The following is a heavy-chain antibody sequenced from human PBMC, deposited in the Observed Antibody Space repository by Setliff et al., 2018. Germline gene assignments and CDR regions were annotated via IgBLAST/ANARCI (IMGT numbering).Heavy chain of an antibody. D-gene: IGHD1-7*01. CDR3: ARDQFRNSGGLYS. Sequence: ASVKVSCKASGYTFTKYGITWVRQAPGQGLEWMGYINTYNGDTYYAQKLQGRVTMTTDNSKNTLYLQMSSLRADDTAIYYCARDQFRNSGGLYSWGQGTLVTVSS. J-gene: IGHJ5*02. CDR1: GYTFTKYG. V-gene: IGHV1-18*01. CDR2: INTYNGDT.